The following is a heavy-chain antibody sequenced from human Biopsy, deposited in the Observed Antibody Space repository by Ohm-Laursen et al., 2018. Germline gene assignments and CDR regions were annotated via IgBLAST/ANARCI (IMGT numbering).Heavy chain of an antibody. J-gene: IGHJ4*01. CDR3: TKRRTAVRPFDS. CDR1: VFIFSDYG. Sequence: SLRLSCTASVFIFSDYGMHWVRPAPGKALEWVSGISGSSNNIIYADSVRGRFTISRDNAKSSLYLEMHSLRSEDTAFYYCTKRRTAVRPFDSWGHGTLVTVSS. D-gene: IGHD6-25*01. V-gene: IGHV3-9*01. CDR2: ISGSSNNI.